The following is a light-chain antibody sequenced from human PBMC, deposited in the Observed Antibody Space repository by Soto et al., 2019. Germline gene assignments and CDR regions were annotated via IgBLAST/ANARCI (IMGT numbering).Light chain of an antibody. CDR3: TSYAGSSTVV. CDR1: SSGVGGYNY. V-gene: IGLV2-14*01. CDR2: EVT. J-gene: IGLJ2*01. Sequence: QSALTQPASVSGSPGQSITISCTGTSSGVGGYNYVSWYLQHPGKAPKLLIYEVTNRPSGVSNRYSGSKSDNTASLTISGLQAEDEADYYCTSYAGSSTVVFGGGTKLTVL.